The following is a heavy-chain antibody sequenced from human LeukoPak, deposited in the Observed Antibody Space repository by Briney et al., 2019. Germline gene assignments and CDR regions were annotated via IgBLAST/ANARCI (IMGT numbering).Heavy chain of an antibody. CDR3: ARVGYCSGGSCPDWYFDL. V-gene: IGHV3-74*01. J-gene: IGHJ2*01. D-gene: IGHD2-15*01. Sequence: PGGSLRLSCAASGFTFSSYWMHWVRQAPGKGLVWVSRINGDESSTSYADSVKDRFTISRDNAKNTLYLQMNSLRAEDTAVYYCARVGYCSGGSCPDWYFDLWGRGTLVTVSS. CDR1: GFTFSSYW. CDR2: INGDESST.